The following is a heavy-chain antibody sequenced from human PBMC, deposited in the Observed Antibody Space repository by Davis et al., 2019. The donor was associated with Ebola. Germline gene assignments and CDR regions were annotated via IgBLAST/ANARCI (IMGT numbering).Heavy chain of an antibody. CDR3: ARDKIGSYSFDY. CDR2: ISYDGSNK. CDR1: GFTFSSYA. J-gene: IGHJ4*02. D-gene: IGHD1-26*01. V-gene: IGHV3-30-3*01. Sequence: GESLKISCAASGFTFSSYAMHWVRQAPGKGLEWVAVISYDGSNKYYADSVKGRFTISRDNSKNTLYLQMDSLKTEDTAVYYCARDKIGSYSFDYWGQGTPVTVSS.